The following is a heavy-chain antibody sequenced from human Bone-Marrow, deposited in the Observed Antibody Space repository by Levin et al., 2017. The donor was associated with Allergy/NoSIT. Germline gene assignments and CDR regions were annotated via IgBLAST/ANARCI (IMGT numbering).Heavy chain of an antibody. J-gene: IGHJ3*02. CDR3: ASCVKTYYYGSGSYYIFDI. CDR2: TRNKANSYTT. V-gene: IGHV3-72*01. CDR1: GFTFSDHY. Sequence: GGSLRLSCAASGFTFSDHYMDWVRQAPGKGLEWVGRTRNKANSYTTEYAASVKGRFTISRDDSKNSLYLQMNSLKTEDTAVYYCASCVKTYYYGSGSYYIFDIWGQGTMVTVSS. D-gene: IGHD3-10*01.